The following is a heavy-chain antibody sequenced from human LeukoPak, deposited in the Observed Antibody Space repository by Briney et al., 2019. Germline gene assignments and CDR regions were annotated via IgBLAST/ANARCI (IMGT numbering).Heavy chain of an antibody. J-gene: IGHJ6*03. Sequence: ASVKVSCKASGYTFTSYGISWVRQAPGQGLEWMGWISGYNGNTNYAQKLQGRATMTTDTSTSTAYTELRSLRSYDTAVYYCARAPYPLSVAPTFYYYYYYMDVWGKGTTVTVSS. CDR2: ISGYNGNT. V-gene: IGHV1-18*01. CDR1: GYTFTSYG. CDR3: ARAPYPLSVAPTFYYYYYYMDV. D-gene: IGHD2-2*01.